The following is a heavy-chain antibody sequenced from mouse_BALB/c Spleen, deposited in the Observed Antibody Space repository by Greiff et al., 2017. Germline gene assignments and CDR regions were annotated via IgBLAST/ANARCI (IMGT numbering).Heavy chain of an antibody. CDR3: ARHARATSYYYAMDY. CDR1: GFAFSSYD. J-gene: IGHJ4*01. Sequence: DVKLVESGGGLVKPGGSLKLSCAASGFAFSSYDMSWVRQTPEKRLEWVAYISSGGGSTYYPDTVKGRFTISRDNAKNTLYLQMSSLKSEDTAMYYCARHARATSYYYAMDYWGQGTSVTVSS. CDR2: ISSGGGST. D-gene: IGHD3-1*01. V-gene: IGHV5-12-1*01.